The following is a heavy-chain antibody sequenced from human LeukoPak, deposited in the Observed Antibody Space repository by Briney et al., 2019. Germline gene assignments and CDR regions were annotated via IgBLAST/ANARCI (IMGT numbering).Heavy chain of an antibody. CDR1: GFTFNDYG. J-gene: IGHJ4*02. D-gene: IGHD4-17*01. CDR3: ARDSHYDYGDYIFDY. Sequence: GGSLRLSCAASGFTFNDYGVHWVRQAPGKGLEWVSGISWNSGSIDYTDSVKGRFTVSRDNAKNSLYLRMNSLRAEDTAVYYCARDSHYDYGDYIFDYWGQGTLVTVSS. CDR2: ISWNSGSI. V-gene: IGHV3-9*01.